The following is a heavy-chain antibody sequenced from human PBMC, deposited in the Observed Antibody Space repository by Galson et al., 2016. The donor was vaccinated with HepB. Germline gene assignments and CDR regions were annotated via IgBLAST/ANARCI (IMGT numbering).Heavy chain of an antibody. D-gene: IGHD2-21*02. V-gene: IGHV3-23*01. CDR2: ISGSGGST. J-gene: IGHJ4*02. Sequence: SLRLSCAASGVIFSSYAMNWVRQAPGKGLEWVSGISGSGGSTYYADSVKGRFTVSRDNSKNTLWLQMNSLRAEDTSLYYCAKEAYCGGDCFMNFDYWGQGTLVAVSS. CDR1: GVIFSSYA. CDR3: AKEAYCGGDCFMNFDY.